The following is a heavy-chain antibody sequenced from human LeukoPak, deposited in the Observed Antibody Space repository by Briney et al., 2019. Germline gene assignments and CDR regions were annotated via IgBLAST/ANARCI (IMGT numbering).Heavy chain of an antibody. CDR2: INPNSGGT. V-gene: IGHV1-2*02. J-gene: IGHJ6*03. CDR1: GYTFTGYY. Sequence: ASVKVSCKASGYTFTGYYMHWVRQAPGQGLEWMGWINPNSGGTNYAQKFQGRVTMTRDTSISTAYMELSRLRSDDTAVYYCARDGPPGTTVTSYYYYYMDVWGKGTTVTVSS. CDR3: ARDGPPGTTVTSYYYYYMDV. D-gene: IGHD4-17*01.